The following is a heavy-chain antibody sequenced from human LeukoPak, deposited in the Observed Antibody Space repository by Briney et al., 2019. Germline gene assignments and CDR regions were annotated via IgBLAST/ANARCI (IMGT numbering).Heavy chain of an antibody. CDR2: ISDSGAGT. CDR1: GFTFSSHA. CDR3: AKLTFDY. J-gene: IGHJ4*02. Sequence: GGSLRLSRAASGFTFSSHAMSWVRQAPGKGLEWVSTISDSGAGTYYTDSVRGRFAISRDNSKNTLYLQVNSLRAEDTAVYFCAKLTFDYWGQGTLVTVSS. V-gene: IGHV3-23*01.